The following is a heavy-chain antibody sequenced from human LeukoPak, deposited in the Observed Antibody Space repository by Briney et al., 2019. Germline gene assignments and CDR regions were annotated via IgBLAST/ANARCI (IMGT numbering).Heavy chain of an antibody. CDR1: GFTFSSYG. CDR2: IRYDGSNK. V-gene: IGHV3-30*02. D-gene: IGHD3-22*01. Sequence: GGSLRLSCAASGFTFSSYGMHWVRQAPGKGLEWVAFIRYDGSNKYYADSVKGRFTIPRDNSKNTLYLQMNSLRAEDTAVYYCAKDSYYYDSSGYYPGGAFDIWGQGTMVTVSS. J-gene: IGHJ3*02. CDR3: AKDSYYYDSSGYYPGGAFDI.